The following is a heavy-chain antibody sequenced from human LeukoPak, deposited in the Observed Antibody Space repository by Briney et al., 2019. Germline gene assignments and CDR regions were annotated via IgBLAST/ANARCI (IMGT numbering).Heavy chain of an antibody. Sequence: SETLSLTCTVSGGSISSNNYYWGWIRQPPGKGLEWIGSIYYSGSTYYSPSLKSRVTISVDTSKNQFSLKLSSVTAADTAVYYCARESGSTYYFDYWGQGTLVTVSS. CDR2: IYYSGST. CDR1: GGSISSNNYY. D-gene: IGHD1-26*01. J-gene: IGHJ4*02. CDR3: ARESGSTYYFDY. V-gene: IGHV4-39*07.